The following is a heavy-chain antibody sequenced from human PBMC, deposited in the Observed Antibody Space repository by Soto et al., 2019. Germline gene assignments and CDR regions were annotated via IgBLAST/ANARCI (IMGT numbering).Heavy chain of an antibody. CDR2: IIPILGIA. CDR1: GGTFSSYT. CDR3: ARTPHPYQYAILPDNWFDP. D-gene: IGHD3-9*01. J-gene: IGHJ5*02. V-gene: IGHV1-69*02. Sequence: QVQLVQSGAEVKKPGSSVKVSCKASGGTFSSYTISWVRQAPGQGLEWMGRIIPILGIANYAQKFQGRVTISADKPTSTAYMELSSLRSEDTAVYYCARTPHPYQYAILPDNWFDPWGQGTLVTVSS.